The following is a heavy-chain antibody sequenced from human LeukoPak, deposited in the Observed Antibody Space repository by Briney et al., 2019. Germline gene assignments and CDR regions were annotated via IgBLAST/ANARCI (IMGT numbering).Heavy chain of an antibody. CDR2: IYYSGST. V-gene: IGHV4-59*01. CDR3: ARGNGGYAVY. CDR1: GGSISSYY. J-gene: IGHJ4*02. Sequence: SETLSLTCTVSGGSISSYYWSWIRQPPGKGLEWIGYIYYSGSTNYNPSLKSRVTISVDTSKNQFSLKLSSVTAADTAIFYCARGNGGYAVYWGQGTLVTVSS. D-gene: IGHD5-12*01.